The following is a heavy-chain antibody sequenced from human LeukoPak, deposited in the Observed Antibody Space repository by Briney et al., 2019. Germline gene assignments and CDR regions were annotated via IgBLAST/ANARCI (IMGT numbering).Heavy chain of an antibody. D-gene: IGHD6-13*01. CDR3: SGIAAAGTDY. J-gene: IGHJ4*02. CDR1: GGSLSSRSYY. V-gene: IGHV4-39*01. CDR2: IYYSGST. Sequence: SETLSLTCTVYGGSLSSRSYYWGWIRQNPGKGLEWIGSIYYSGSTYYTPSLKSRVTISVDTSKNQFSLKLSSVTAADTAVYYCSGIAAAGTDYWGQGTLVTVSS.